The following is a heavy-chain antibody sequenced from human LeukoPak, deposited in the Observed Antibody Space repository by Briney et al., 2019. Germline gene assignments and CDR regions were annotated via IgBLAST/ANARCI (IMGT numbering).Heavy chain of an antibody. J-gene: IGHJ4*02. CDR3: AKWAQSSGWYGPTGY. Sequence: GASLGLSCAASGFTFSSYAISWVRQAPGKGLEWVSAISGSGGSTYYADSVKGRFTISRDNSKNTLYLQMNSLRAEDTAVYYCAKWAQSSGWYGPTGYWGQGTLVTVSS. D-gene: IGHD6-19*01. CDR2: ISGSGGST. V-gene: IGHV3-23*01. CDR1: GFTFSSYA.